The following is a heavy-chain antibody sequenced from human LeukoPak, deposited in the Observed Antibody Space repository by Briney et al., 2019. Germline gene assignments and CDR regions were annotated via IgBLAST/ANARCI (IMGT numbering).Heavy chain of an antibody. V-gene: IGHV4-4*02. D-gene: IGHD3-22*01. Sequence: SGTLSLTCAVSGGSISSSNWWSWVRQPPGKGLEWIGDIYHSGSTNYNPSLKSRVTISVDKSKNQFSLKLSSVTAADTAVYYCAREPGFDSSGYLNWFDPWGQGTLVTVSS. CDR2: IYHSGST. J-gene: IGHJ5*02. CDR3: AREPGFDSSGYLNWFDP. CDR1: GGSISSSNW.